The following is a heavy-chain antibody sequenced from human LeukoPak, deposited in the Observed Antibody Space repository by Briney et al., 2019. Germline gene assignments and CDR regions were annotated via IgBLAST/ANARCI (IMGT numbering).Heavy chain of an antibody. D-gene: IGHD3-10*01. CDR2: ISSGGST. Sequence: GGSLRLSCAASGFTVNNNYMNWVRQAPGKGLEWVSVISSGGSTYYADSVKGRFTISRDNSKNTLYLQMHSLRAEDTAVYYCARDRLTYGSGSYSFDYWGQGTLVTVSS. CDR1: GFTVNNNY. CDR3: ARDRLTYGSGSYSFDY. V-gene: IGHV3-53*05. J-gene: IGHJ4*02.